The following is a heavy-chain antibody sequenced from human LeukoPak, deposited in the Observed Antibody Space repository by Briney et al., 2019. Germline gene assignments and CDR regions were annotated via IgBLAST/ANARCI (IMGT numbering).Heavy chain of an antibody. CDR2: INSDGSST. D-gene: IGHD2-21*02. CDR1: GLTFSSYW. CDR3: ARARGGDSLFDY. V-gene: IGHV3-74*01. Sequence: GGSLRLSCVASGLTFSSYWMHWVRQAPGKGLVWVSRINSDGSSTSYADSVKGRLTISRDNAKNTLYLQMNSLRAEDTAVYYCARARGGDSLFDYWGQGTLVTVSS. J-gene: IGHJ4*02.